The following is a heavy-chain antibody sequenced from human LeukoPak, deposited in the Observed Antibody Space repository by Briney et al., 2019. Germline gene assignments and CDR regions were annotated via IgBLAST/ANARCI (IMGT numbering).Heavy chain of an antibody. D-gene: IGHD3-9*01. CDR2: IYYSGST. V-gene: IGHV4-59*03. CDR3: AASALGLYYYDSRGLSRGSGAYDV. J-gene: IGHJ3*01. Sequence: SETLSLTCTVSGGSISSYYWSWIRQPPGKGLEWIGYIYYSGSTNYNPSLKSRVTISADTSKKEFSVELDSVAAADTAVYYCAASALGLYYYDSRGLSRGSGAYDVWGQGTMVAVSS. CDR1: GGSISSYY.